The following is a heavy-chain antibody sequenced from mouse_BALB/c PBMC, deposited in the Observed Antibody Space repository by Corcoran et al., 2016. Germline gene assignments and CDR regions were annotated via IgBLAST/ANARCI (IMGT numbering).Heavy chain of an antibody. J-gene: IGHJ4*01. Sequence: DVQLQEAGPGLVKPSQSLSLTCSVTGYSITSGYYWNWIRQFPGNKLEWMGYISYDDSNNYNPSLTNRISITSDTSTNQFCLKLNSVTTEDTATYDCARMQAMDYWGQGTSVTVSA. CDR1: GYSITSGYY. CDR3: ARMQAMDY. CDR2: ISYDDSN. V-gene: IGHV3-6*02. D-gene: IGHD6-1*01.